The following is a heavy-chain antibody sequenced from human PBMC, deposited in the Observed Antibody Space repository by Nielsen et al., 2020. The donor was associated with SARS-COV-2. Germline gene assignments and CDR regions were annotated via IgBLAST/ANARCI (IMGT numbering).Heavy chain of an antibody. CDR2: INSDGSST. D-gene: IGHD2-8*01. V-gene: IGHV3-74*01. J-gene: IGHJ5*02. CDR1: GFTFSSYW. Sequence: GESLKISCAASGFTFSSYWMHWVRQAPGKGLVWVSRINSDGSSTSYADSVKGRFTISRDNAKNTLYLQMNSLRAEDTAVYYCARERKGYCTNGVCSDFNPWGQGTLVTVSS. CDR3: ARERKGYCTNGVCSDFNP.